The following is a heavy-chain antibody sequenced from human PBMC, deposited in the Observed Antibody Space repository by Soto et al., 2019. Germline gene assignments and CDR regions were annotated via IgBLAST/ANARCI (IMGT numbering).Heavy chain of an antibody. D-gene: IGHD3-16*01. CDR1: FGSVISVKYC. Sequence: SLTCNFSFGSVISVKYCCIWIRRPPGKGLEWIAYIYNNGNTNYNPSLKSRATISVDTSKNQCSLKLTSVTAADSAVYFCARKVMTAGNLAAFDQWGPGVLVTVSS. CDR3: ARKVMTAGNLAAFDQ. CDR2: IYNNGNT. V-gene: IGHV4-61*01. J-gene: IGHJ4*02.